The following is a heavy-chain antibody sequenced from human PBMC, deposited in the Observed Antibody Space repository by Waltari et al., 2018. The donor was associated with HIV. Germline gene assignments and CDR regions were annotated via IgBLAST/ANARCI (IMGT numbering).Heavy chain of an antibody. V-gene: IGHV4-30-2*01. Sequence: QLQLQESSSGLVKPSQTLSLTCAVSGGSISSGGYSWSWIRQPPGKGLEWIGYIYHSGSTYYNPSLKSRVTISVDRSKNQFSLKLSSVTAADTAVYYCARSHSVGAFDIWGQGTMVTVSS. J-gene: IGHJ3*02. CDR1: GGSISSGGYS. CDR2: IYHSGST. CDR3: ARSHSVGAFDI.